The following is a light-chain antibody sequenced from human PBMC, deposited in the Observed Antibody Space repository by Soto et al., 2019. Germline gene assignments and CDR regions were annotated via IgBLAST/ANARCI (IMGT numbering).Light chain of an antibody. CDR2: GAS. J-gene: IGKJ2*01. V-gene: IGKV3-20*01. CDR3: QHCDTSLMST. Sequence: EIVLTQSPGTLSLSPGERATLSCRASQSISSNLLAWYQQKPGQAPRLLIYGASSRATGIPDRFSGSGSGTDFTLTISRLEPEDFAVYYCQHCDTSLMSTVGHGTKLEI. CDR1: QSISSNL.